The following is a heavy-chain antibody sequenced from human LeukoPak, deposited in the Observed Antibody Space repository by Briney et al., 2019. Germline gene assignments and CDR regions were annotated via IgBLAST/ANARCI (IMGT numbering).Heavy chain of an antibody. V-gene: IGHV4-30-2*01. CDR2: IYHSGST. D-gene: IGHD4-17*01. CDR1: GFTFDDYA. J-gene: IGHJ4*02. Sequence: LRLSCAASGFTFDDYAMHWVRQPPGKGLEWIGYIYHSGSTYYNPSLKSRVTISVDRSKNQFSLKLSSVTAADTAVYYCARDSYGYFDYWGQGTLVTVSS. CDR3: ARDSYGYFDY.